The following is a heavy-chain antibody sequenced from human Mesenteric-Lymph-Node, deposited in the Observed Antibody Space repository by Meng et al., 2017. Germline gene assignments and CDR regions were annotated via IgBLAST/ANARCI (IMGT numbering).Heavy chain of an antibody. J-gene: IGHJ4*02. CDR3: ARDPTGGEDHQRV. Sequence: GTLPLTRSHSVRPRILSYRWSWSRKPRGKGLEGSGEKNQSGVTNYNPSLKSRDTISVDKSKNQFSLKLNSMTAADTAVYYSARDPTGGEDHQRVWGQGTLVTVSS. D-gene: IGHD1-14*01. CDR2: KNQSGVT. V-gene: IGHV4-4*02. CDR1: VRPRILSYR.